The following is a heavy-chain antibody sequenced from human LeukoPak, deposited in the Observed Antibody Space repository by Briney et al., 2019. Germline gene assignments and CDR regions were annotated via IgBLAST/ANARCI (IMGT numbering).Heavy chain of an antibody. CDR1: GFTVGNNY. CDR2: IYSGGST. D-gene: IGHD2/OR15-2a*01. J-gene: IGHJ4*02. CDR3: ATNMGF. V-gene: IGHV3-53*01. Sequence: GGSLRLSCAASGFTVGNNYMKWIRQAPGKGLEWVSLIYSGGSTYYADSVKGRFTISRDSSKNTLYLQMNSLRVEVTAVYYCATNMGFWGQGTLVTVSS.